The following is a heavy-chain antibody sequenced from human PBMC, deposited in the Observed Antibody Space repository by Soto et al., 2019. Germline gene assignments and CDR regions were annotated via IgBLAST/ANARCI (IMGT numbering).Heavy chain of an antibody. CDR2: INEDGSDT. D-gene: IGHD1-26*01. Sequence: EVLMVESGGDLVQPGGSLRLSCSGSGFTFSSDWLNWVRQTPGKGLEWVANINEDGSDTYYMDSGKGRFPSSRLNAKNSLYLKMNSLRAEDTAVYFCIGAHFDYWGQGNLVIVSS. CDR1: GFTFSSDW. J-gene: IGHJ4*02. V-gene: IGHV3-7*01. CDR3: IGAHFDY.